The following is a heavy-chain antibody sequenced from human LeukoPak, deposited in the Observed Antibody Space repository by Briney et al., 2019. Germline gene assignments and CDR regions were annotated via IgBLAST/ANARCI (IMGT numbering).Heavy chain of an antibody. D-gene: IGHD1-7*01. CDR1: GFTFSSYN. Sequence: GGSLRLSCAASGFTFSSYNMNWVRQAPGKGLEWVSYIRSSGNTIYYADSVKGRFTISRDYAKNSVYLQMNSLRDEDTAVYYCARYGNYPEAFDYWGQGTLVTVSS. J-gene: IGHJ4*02. V-gene: IGHV3-48*02. CDR3: ARYGNYPEAFDY. CDR2: IRSSGNTI.